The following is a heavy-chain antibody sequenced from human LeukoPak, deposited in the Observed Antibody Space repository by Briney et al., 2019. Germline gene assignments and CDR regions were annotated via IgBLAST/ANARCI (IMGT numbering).Heavy chain of an antibody. V-gene: IGHV4-39*01. J-gene: IGHJ4*02. CDR1: GGSISSSSYY. CDR3: ARREWRRYFDY. CDR2: IYYSGST. Sequence: SETLSLTCSVSGGSISSSSYYWGWIRQPPGKGLEWIGSIYYSGSTYYNPSLRSRVTISVDTSKKQFSLKLSSVTAADTAVYYYARREWRRYFDYWGQGTLVTVSS. D-gene: IGHD3-3*01.